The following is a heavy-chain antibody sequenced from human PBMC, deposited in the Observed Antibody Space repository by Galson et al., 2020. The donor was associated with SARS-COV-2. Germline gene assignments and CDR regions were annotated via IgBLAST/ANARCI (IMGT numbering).Heavy chain of an antibody. CDR1: GYPFTGYY. D-gene: IGHD5-18*01. CDR3: ARDGTAMVTNGFDI. J-gene: IGHJ3*02. CDR2: INPNSGGT. Sequence: ASVKVSCTTSGYPFTGYYMHWVRQAPGQGLERMGWINPNSGGTNYAQKFQGRVTMTRDTSISIAYMELSRLRSDDTAVYYCARDGTAMVTNGFDIWGQGTMVTVSS. V-gene: IGHV1-2*02.